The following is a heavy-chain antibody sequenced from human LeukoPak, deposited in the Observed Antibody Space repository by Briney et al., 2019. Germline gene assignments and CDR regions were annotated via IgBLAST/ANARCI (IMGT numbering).Heavy chain of an antibody. CDR2: ISSSGSTI. J-gene: IGHJ4*02. V-gene: IGHV3-11*01. CDR1: GFTFSDYY. CDR3: ARTYYDILTGYSFDY. D-gene: IGHD3-9*01. Sequence: GGSLRLSCAASGFTFSDYYMSWIRQAPGKGLEWVSYISSSGSTIYYADSVKGRFTISRDNAKNSLYLQMNSLRAEDTAVYYCARTYYDILTGYSFDYWGQGTLVTVSS.